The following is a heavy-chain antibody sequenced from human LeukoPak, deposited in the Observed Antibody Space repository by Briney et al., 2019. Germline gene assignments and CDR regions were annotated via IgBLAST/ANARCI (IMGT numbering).Heavy chain of an antibody. D-gene: IGHD2-2*01. J-gene: IGHJ4*02. CDR1: GFTFSSYA. CDR3: ARELSHWQQLLWYYFDY. V-gene: IGHV3-30-3*01. CDR2: ISYDGSNK. Sequence: GRSLRLSCAASGFTFSSYAMHWVRQAPGKGLEWVAVISYDGSNKYYADSVKSRFTISRDNSKNTLYLQMNSLRAEDTAVYYCARELSHWQQLLWYYFDYWGQGTLVTVSS.